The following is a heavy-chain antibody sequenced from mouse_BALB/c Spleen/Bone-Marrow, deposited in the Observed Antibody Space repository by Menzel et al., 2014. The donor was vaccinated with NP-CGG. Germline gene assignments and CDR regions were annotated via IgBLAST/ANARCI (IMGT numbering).Heavy chain of an antibody. CDR2: ISYSGSI. D-gene: IGHD2-4*01. CDR3: ASIYYDYDGGPFAY. CDR1: GYSITSDYA. V-gene: IGHV3-2*02. Sequence: EVQLVESGPGLVKPSQSLSLTCTVTGYSITSDYACNWIRQFPGNKLEWMGYISYSGSISYNPSLKSRISITRDTSKNQFFLKLNSVTTEDTATYYCASIYYDYDGGPFAYWGQGTLVTVSA. J-gene: IGHJ3*01.